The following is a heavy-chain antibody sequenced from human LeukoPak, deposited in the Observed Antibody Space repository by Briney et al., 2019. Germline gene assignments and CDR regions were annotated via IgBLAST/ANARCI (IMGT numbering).Heavy chain of an antibody. Sequence: ASVKVSCKASGYTFTGYYMHWVRQAPGQGLEWMGWINPNSGGTNYAQKFQGRVTMTRDTSISTAYMELSRLRSDDTAVYYCARDPLIAVAVNWFDPWGQGTLVTVSS. CDR2: INPNSGGT. V-gene: IGHV1-2*02. CDR1: GYTFTGYY. CDR3: ARDPLIAVAVNWFDP. D-gene: IGHD6-19*01. J-gene: IGHJ5*02.